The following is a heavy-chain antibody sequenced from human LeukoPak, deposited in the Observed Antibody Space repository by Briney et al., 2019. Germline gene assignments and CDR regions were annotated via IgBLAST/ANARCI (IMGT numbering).Heavy chain of an antibody. CDR3: AAVGSSGYGFYYYYGMDV. J-gene: IGHJ6*02. CDR1: GFTFTSSA. Sequence: ASVKVSCKASGFTFTSSAMQWVRQARGQRLEWIGWIVVGSGNTNYAQKFQERVTITRDMSTSTAYMELSSLRSEDTAVYYCAAVGSSGYGFYYYYGMDVWGQGTTVTVSS. D-gene: IGHD3-22*01. CDR2: IVVGSGNT. V-gene: IGHV1-58*02.